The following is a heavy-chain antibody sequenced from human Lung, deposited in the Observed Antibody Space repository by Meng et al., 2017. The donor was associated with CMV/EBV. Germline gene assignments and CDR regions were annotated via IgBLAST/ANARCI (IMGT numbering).Heavy chain of an antibody. D-gene: IGHD4-11*01. Sequence: GGSXRLXXLGSGFDFSTYSMNWFRQAPGKGPEWVSSISSSSSYIYYADSVKGRFTVSRNKANDSLYLQMNSLRAEDTGVYYCARDRQNSNYGSIDYSGQGXLVTVSS. V-gene: IGHV3-21*06. CDR2: ISSSSSYI. J-gene: IGHJ4*02. CDR1: GFDFSTYS. CDR3: ARDRQNSNYGSIDY.